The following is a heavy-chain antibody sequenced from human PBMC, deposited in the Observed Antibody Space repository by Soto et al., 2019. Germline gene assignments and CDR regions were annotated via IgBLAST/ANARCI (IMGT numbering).Heavy chain of an antibody. CDR1: GFTFSTYG. D-gene: IGHD1-26*01. CDR3: ARAVGPFDY. Sequence: QVQLVESGGDVVQPGRSLRLSCEASGFTFSTYGMHWVRQAPGKGLEWVAVIWYDGSNKYYADSVKGRFTISRDNSKNTRYLQMNSLRVEDTAVYYCARAVGPFDYWGQGTLVTVSS. J-gene: IGHJ4*02. V-gene: IGHV3-33*01. CDR2: IWYDGSNK.